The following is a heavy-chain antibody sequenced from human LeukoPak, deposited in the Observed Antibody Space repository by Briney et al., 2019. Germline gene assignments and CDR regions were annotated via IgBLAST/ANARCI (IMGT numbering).Heavy chain of an antibody. CDR2: INPNSGGT. V-gene: IGHV1-2*02. Sequence: ASVKVSCKASGYTFTGYYMHWVRQAPGQGLEWMGWINPNSGGTNYAQKFQGRVTMTRDTSISTAYMELSRLRSDDTAVYYCARGRRLELRGLWFDPWGQGTLVTVSS. J-gene: IGHJ5*02. CDR1: GYTFTGYY. D-gene: IGHD1-7*01. CDR3: ARGRRLELRGLWFDP.